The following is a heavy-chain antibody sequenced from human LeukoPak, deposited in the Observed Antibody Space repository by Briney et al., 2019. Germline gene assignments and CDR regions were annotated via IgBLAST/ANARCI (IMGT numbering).Heavy chain of an antibody. D-gene: IGHD5-24*01. CDR3: ARGRDADGFDY. CDR1: GFTFSSYG. Sequence: GGSLRLSCAASGFTFSSYGMSWVRQAPGTGLEWVSSISVSSSYIYYADSVKGRFTISRDNAKNSLDLQMNGLRAEDTAVYYCARGRDADGFDYWGQGTLVTVSS. V-gene: IGHV3-21*01. J-gene: IGHJ4*02. CDR2: ISVSSSYI.